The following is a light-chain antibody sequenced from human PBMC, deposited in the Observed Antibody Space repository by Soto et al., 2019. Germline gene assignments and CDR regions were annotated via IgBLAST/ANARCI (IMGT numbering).Light chain of an antibody. Sequence: DIQMTQSPSTLSSSVGDRVTITCRASQSISSWLAWYQQKPGKAPNLLISKASSLESGVPSRLSGSGSGTEFTLTISSLQPDDFATYYCQQYNTYSTFGQGTKVDIK. CDR1: QSISSW. CDR2: KAS. J-gene: IGKJ1*01. V-gene: IGKV1-5*03. CDR3: QQYNTYST.